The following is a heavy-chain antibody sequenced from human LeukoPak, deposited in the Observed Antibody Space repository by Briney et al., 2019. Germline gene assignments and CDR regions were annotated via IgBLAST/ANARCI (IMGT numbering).Heavy chain of an antibody. V-gene: IGHV5-51*01. CDR1: GYSFTSYW. CDR3: ARHSGYSSHYYYYYMDV. D-gene: IGHD5-18*01. Sequence: GESLKISCKGSGYSFTSYWIGWVRQMPGKGLEWMGIIYPGDSDTRYSPSFQGQVTISADKSISTAYLQWSSLKASDTAMYYFARHSGYSSHYYYYYMDVWGKGTTVTVSS. CDR2: IYPGDSDT. J-gene: IGHJ6*03.